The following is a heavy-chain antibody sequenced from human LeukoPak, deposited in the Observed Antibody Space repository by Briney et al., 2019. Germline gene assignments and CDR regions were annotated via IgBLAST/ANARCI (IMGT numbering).Heavy chain of an antibody. V-gene: IGHV1-69*05. D-gene: IGHD2-21*02. J-gene: IGHJ5*02. CDR3: ARGVLAYCGGDCYHNWFDP. CDR1: GGTFTSYA. CDR2: IIPIFGTA. Sequence: SVKVSCKASGGTFTSYAISWVREAPGHRLEWMGRIIPIFGTANYAQKFQGRVTITTDESTSTAYMELSSLRSEDTAVYYCARGVLAYCGGDCYHNWFDPWGQGTLVTVSS.